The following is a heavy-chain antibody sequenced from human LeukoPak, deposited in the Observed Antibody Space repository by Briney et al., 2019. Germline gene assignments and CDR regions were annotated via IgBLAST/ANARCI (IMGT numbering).Heavy chain of an antibody. CDR1: GGSISSGDYC. D-gene: IGHD2-15*01. CDR2: IYYSGST. J-gene: IGHJ6*02. V-gene: IGHV4-30-4*01. Sequence: SQTLSLTCTVSGGSISSGDYCWGWIRQPPGKGLEWIGYIYYSGSTNYNPSLKSRVTMSVDTSKNQFSLKLSSVTAADTAVYYCARVGGGNYYYYGMDVWGQGTTVTVSS. CDR3: ARVGGGNYYYYGMDV.